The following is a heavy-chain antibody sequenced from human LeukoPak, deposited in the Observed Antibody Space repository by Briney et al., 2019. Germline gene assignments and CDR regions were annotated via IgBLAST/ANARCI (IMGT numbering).Heavy chain of an antibody. D-gene: IGHD6-19*01. CDR2: IYYSEST. V-gene: IGHV4-59*08. CDR3: ARHGIAVAAIVY. J-gene: IGHJ4*02. CDR1: GGSISSYY. Sequence: SETLSLTCTVSGGSISSYYWSWIRQPPGKGLEWIGYIYYSESTNYNPSLKSRVTISVDTSKNQFSLKLSSVTAADTAVYYCARHGIAVAAIVYWGQGTLVTVSS.